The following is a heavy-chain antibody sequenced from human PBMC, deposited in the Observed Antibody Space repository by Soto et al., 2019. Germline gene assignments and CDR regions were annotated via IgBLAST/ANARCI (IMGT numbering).Heavy chain of an antibody. J-gene: IGHJ3*02. V-gene: IGHV1-2*02. Sequence: ASVKVSCKASGYTFTDYYIHWVRQAPGQGLEWMGWINPSSGTTNYAQMFQGRVTMTRGTSTSTAYMELSRLTSDDTAVYYCARVAMIISAGPFETWGQGTVVTVSS. CDR2: INPSSGTT. CDR1: GYTFTDYY. CDR3: ARVAMIISAGPFET. D-gene: IGHD5-18*01.